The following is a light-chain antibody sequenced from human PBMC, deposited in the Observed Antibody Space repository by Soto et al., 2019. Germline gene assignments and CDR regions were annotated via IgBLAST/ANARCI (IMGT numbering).Light chain of an antibody. V-gene: IGKV3-15*01. Sequence: EIVMTQSPATLSLPPGERATLSCRASQSVSSNLAWYQQKPGQAPRLLIYGASTRATGIPARFSGSGSGTEFTLTISSLQSEDIAIYYCQQYNNLPLTFGGGTKVDIK. J-gene: IGKJ4*01. CDR3: QQYNNLPLT. CDR1: QSVSSN. CDR2: GAS.